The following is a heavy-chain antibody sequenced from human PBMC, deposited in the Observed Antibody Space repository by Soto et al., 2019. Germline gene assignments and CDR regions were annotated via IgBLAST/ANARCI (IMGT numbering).Heavy chain of an antibody. Sequence: SQXLSLTCAISGDSVSSNSAALNWVRQSPSRGLEWLGRTYYRSKWYSYYAASVRGRITISADTSKNQFSLHLNSVTPQDTAVYYCARGPSPLAYWGRGTVVTVSS. J-gene: IGHJ4*02. D-gene: IGHD6-6*01. V-gene: IGHV6-1*01. CDR2: TYYRSKWYS. CDR1: GDSVSSNSAA. CDR3: ARGPSPLAY.